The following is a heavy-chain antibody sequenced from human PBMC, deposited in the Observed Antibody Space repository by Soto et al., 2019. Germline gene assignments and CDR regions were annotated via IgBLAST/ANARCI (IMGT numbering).Heavy chain of an antibody. J-gene: IGHJ6*02. CDR1: GGTFSSYA. D-gene: IGHD5-12*01. V-gene: IGHV1-69*06. CDR2: IIPIFGTA. Sequence: SVKVSCKASGGTFSSYAISWVRQAPGQGLEWMGGIIPIFGTANYAQKFQGRVTITADKSTSTAYMELSSLRSEDTAVYYCARDIFIVATYYYYGMDVWCQGITVSVS. CDR3: ARDIFIVATYYYYGMDV.